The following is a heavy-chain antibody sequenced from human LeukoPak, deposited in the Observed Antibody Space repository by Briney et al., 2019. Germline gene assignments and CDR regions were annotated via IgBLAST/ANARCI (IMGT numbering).Heavy chain of an antibody. Sequence: SETLSLTCGVDGGSFSGYYWNWIRQPPGKGLEWIGEINHSGSTNYNPSLKSRVTISVDTSKIQFSLNLSSVTAADTAIYYCARGLASGYPPIPFDYWGQGTQVTVSS. CDR1: GGSFSGYY. J-gene: IGHJ4*02. CDR3: ARGLASGYPPIPFDY. D-gene: IGHD3-3*01. V-gene: IGHV4-34*01. CDR2: INHSGST.